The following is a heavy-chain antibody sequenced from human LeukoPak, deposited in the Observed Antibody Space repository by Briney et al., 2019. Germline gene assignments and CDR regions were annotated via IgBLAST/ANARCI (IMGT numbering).Heavy chain of an antibody. CDR1: GGSFSGYY. V-gene: IGHV4-34*01. CDR3: ARGSPRYSSGWYNYFDY. D-gene: IGHD6-19*01. J-gene: IGHJ4*02. Sequence: SETLSLTCAAYGGSFSGYYWSWIRQPPGKGLEWIGETNHSGSTNYNPSLKSRVTISVDTSKNQFSLKLSSVTAADTAVYYCARGSPRYSSGWYNYFDYWGQGTLVTVSS. CDR2: TNHSGST.